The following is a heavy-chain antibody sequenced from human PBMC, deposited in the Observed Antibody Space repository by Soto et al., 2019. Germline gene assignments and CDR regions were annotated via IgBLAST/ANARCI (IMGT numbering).Heavy chain of an antibody. Sequence: PSETLSLTCTVSGGSISSYYWSWIRQPPGKGLEWIGYIYYGGSTNYNPSLKSRVTISVDTSKNQFSLKLSSVTAADTAVYYCATSKGYGYRDYFAYRGQRTLVPVSA. V-gene: IGHV4-59*01. D-gene: IGHD5-18*01. CDR3: ATSKGYGYRDYFAY. CDR1: GGSISSYY. J-gene: IGHJ4*02. CDR2: IYYGGST.